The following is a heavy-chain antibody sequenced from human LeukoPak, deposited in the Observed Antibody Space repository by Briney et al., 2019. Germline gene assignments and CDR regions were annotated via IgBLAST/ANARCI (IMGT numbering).Heavy chain of an antibody. CDR3: ARVPLHDASGRYYPH. CDR1: GYTFTNYG. J-gene: IGHJ1*01. V-gene: IGHV1-3*04. D-gene: IGHD3-22*01. Sequence: ASVKVSCNTSGYTFTNYGMHWVRQAPRQSLEWMGWINTGNGNTKSSQKFQDRVTLTRDTSASTAYMELNSLSSEDTAVYYCARVPLHDASGRYYPHWGQGTLVTVSS. CDR2: INTGNGNT.